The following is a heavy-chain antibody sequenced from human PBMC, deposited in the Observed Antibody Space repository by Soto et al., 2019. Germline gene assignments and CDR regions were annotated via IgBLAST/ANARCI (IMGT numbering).Heavy chain of an antibody. V-gene: IGHV1-69*01. CDR3: ARSSIRMAADPFTTFDY. CDR2: IIPTFGTA. CDR1: GGTFSSYA. J-gene: IGHJ4*02. D-gene: IGHD3-22*01. Sequence: QVQLVQSGAEVKKPGSSVKVSCKASGGTFSSYAISWVRQAPGQGLEWIGGIIPTFGTANSAQTFQGRVTIPADEYTSIAYMELSSLRSEDTAVYYCARSSIRMAADPFTTFDYWGQGTLVTVSS.